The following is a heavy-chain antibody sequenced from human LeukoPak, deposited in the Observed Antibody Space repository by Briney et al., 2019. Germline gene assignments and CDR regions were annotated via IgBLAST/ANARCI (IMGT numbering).Heavy chain of an antibody. J-gene: IGHJ4*02. CDR3: TKGPDTSGYYSLDY. D-gene: IGHD3-22*01. Sequence: PGGSLRLSRAGSGFTFSTYGMHWVRQAPGKGLEWVALFSYDGSTQRYADSVKGRFTISRDNSKNTLYLQMNSLRAEDTAVYYCTKGPDTSGYYSLDYWGQGALVTVSS. CDR1: GFTFSTYG. CDR2: FSYDGSTQ. V-gene: IGHV3-30-3*01.